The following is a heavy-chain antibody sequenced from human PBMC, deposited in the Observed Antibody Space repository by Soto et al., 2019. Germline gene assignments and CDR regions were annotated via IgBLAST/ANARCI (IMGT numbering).Heavy chain of an antibody. Sequence: EVQLLESGGGLVQPGGSLRLSCAASGFTFSSYAMSWVRQAPGKGLEWVSAISGSGGSTYYADSVKGRFTISRDNSKNTLYLQMTSLRAEDTAVYYCAKLRRVTTVARYFDYWGQGTLVTVSS. V-gene: IGHV3-23*01. J-gene: IGHJ4*02. CDR1: GFTFSSYA. CDR3: AKLRRVTTVARYFDY. CDR2: ISGSGGST. D-gene: IGHD4-17*01.